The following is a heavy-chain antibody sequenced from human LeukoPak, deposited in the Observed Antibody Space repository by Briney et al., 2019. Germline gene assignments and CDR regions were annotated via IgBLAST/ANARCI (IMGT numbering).Heavy chain of an antibody. Sequence: PGGSLRLSCAASGXTVSSNYVSWVRQAPGKGLEWVSTISAFDGSTYYADSVKGRFTISRDKSENTLYLQMNSLRAEDTAVFYCAKADSSGTYYYGFDVWGPGTTVTVSS. CDR2: ISAFDGST. D-gene: IGHD3-22*01. CDR3: AKADSSGTYYYGFDV. CDR1: GXTVSSNY. J-gene: IGHJ6*02. V-gene: IGHV3-23*01.